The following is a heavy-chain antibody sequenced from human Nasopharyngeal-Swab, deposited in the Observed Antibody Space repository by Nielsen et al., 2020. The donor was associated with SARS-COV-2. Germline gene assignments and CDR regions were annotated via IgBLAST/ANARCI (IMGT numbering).Heavy chain of an antibody. J-gene: IGHJ3*02. CDR1: GFTFSSYD. D-gene: IGHD6-19*01. CDR2: IGTAGDP. CDR3: ARARSAAGTGDDAFDI. Sequence: GGSLRLSCAASGFTFSSYDMHWVRQATGKGLEWVSAIGTAGDPYYPGSVKGRFTISRENAKNSLYLQMNSLRAGDTAVYYCARARSAAGTGDDAFDIWGQGTMVTVSS. V-gene: IGHV3-13*05.